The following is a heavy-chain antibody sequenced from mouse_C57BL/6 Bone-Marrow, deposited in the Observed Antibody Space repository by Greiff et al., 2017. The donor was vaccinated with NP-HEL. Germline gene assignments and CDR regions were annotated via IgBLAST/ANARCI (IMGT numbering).Heavy chain of an antibody. CDR2: IDPSDSYT. J-gene: IGHJ2*01. CDR1: GYTFTSYW. D-gene: IGHD3-1*01. CDR3: ARWGYNY. V-gene: IGHV1-50*01. Sequence: VQLQQPGAELVKPGASVKLSCKASGYTFTSYWMQWVKQRPGQGLEWIGEIDPSDSYTNYNQKFKGKATLTVDTSSSTAYMQLSSLTSEDSAVYCCARWGYNYWGQGTTLTVSS.